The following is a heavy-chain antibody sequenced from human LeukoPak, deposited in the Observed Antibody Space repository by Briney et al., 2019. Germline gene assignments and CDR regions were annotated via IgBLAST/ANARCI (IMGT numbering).Heavy chain of an antibody. V-gene: IGHV1-69*01. Sequence: GSSVTVSCKASGGTFISYAISWVRQAPGQGREWMGGIIPIFGTANYPQKFQGRVTITADESTSTAYMELSSLRSEDTAVYYCARDSGSYYVGLYWGQGTLVTVSS. CDR1: GGTFISYA. CDR2: IIPIFGTA. CDR3: ARDSGSYYVGLY. J-gene: IGHJ4*02. D-gene: IGHD1-26*01.